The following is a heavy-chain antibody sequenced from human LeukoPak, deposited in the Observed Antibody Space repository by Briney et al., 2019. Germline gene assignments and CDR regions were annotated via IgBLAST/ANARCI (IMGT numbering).Heavy chain of an antibody. V-gene: IGHV3-30*03. CDR1: GFTFSSYG. Sequence: PGGSLRLSCAASGFTFSSYGMHWVRQAPGKGLEWVAVISYDGSNKYYADSVKGRFTISRDNAKNSLYLQMNSLRAEDTAVYYCASGYSYGDYWGQGTLVTVSS. CDR3: ASGYSYGDY. J-gene: IGHJ4*02. CDR2: ISYDGSNK. D-gene: IGHD5-18*01.